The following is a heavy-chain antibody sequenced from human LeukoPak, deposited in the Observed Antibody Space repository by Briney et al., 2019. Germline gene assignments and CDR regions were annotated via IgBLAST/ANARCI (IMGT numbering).Heavy chain of an antibody. V-gene: IGHV3-21*01. CDR1: GFTFSTYS. J-gene: IGHJ4*02. D-gene: IGHD5-24*01. CDR2: ISSSSTYI. Sequence: PGGSLRLSCAGSGFTFSTYSVNWVRQAPGKGLEWVSTISSSSTYIYYGDSVKGRFTISRANAKNSLYLQMNTLRAEDTAVYYCARVELDRSAEGYWGQGPLVTVSS. CDR3: ARVELDRSAEGY.